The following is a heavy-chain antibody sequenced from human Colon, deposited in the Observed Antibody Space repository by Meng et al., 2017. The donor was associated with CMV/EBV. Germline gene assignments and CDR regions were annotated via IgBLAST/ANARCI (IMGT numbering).Heavy chain of an antibody. CDR1: GFTFSSYW. CDR3: ARDRVRGDY. Sequence: GGSLRLSCAASGFTFSSYWMSWVRQAPGKGLEWVANIKQDGSEKYYVDSVKGRFTISRDNPQNSLYLQMDSLRAEDTAVYYCARDRVRGDYWGQGTLVTVSS. D-gene: IGHD3-10*01. V-gene: IGHV3-7*01. CDR2: IKQDGSEK. J-gene: IGHJ4*02.